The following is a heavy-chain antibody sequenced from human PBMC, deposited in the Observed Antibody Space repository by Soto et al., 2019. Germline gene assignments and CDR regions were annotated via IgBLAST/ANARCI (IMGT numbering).Heavy chain of an antibody. CDR3: AKGQSIAAAGHDAFDI. CDR1: GFTFDDYA. J-gene: IGHJ3*02. V-gene: IGHV3-9*01. D-gene: IGHD6-13*01. Sequence: GGSLRLSCAASGFTFDDYAMHWVRQAPGKGLEWVSGISWNSGSIGYADSVKGRFTISRDNAKNSLYLQMNSLRAEDTALYYCAKGQSIAAAGHDAFDIWGQGTMVNVSS. CDR2: ISWNSGSI.